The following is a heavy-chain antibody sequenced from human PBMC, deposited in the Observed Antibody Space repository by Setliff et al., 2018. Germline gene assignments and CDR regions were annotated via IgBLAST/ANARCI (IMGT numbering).Heavy chain of an antibody. CDR1: GGSISSYY. V-gene: IGHV4-59*08. Sequence: PSETLSLTCTVSGGSISSYYWSWIRQPPGKGLEWIGYIYYSGSTNYNPSLKSRVTISVDTSKNQFSLKLSSVTAADTAVYYCARHGLNTVTILSWSNYYYYMDVWGKGTTVTV. CDR2: IYYSGST. D-gene: IGHD4-17*01. J-gene: IGHJ6*03. CDR3: ARHGLNTVTILSWSNYYYYMDV.